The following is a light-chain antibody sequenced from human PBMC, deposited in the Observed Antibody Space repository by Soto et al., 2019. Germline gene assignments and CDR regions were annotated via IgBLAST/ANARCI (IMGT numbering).Light chain of an antibody. CDR3: SSYTSSSTRV. Sequence: QSVLTQPASVSGSPGQSITISCTGTSSDVGGYNYVSWYQQHPGKAPKLMIYDVSNRPSGVSNRFSGSKSGNTASLTISGLQAEDEADYYCSSYTSSSTRVFGNGTKLPVL. J-gene: IGLJ1*01. CDR2: DVS. V-gene: IGLV2-14*01. CDR1: SSDVGGYNY.